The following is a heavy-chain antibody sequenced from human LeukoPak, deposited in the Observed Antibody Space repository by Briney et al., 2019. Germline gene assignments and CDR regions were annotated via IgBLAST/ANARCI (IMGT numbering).Heavy chain of an antibody. Sequence: KPSETLSLTCTVSGGSISSSSYYWGWIRQPPGKGLEWIGSIYYSGSTYYNPSLKSRVTISVDTSKNQFSLKLSSVTAADTAVYYCARIGYGSGSYYFDYWGQGTLVTVSS. CDR1: GGSISSSSYY. V-gene: IGHV4-39*01. J-gene: IGHJ4*02. CDR2: IYYSGST. CDR3: ARIGYGSGSYYFDY. D-gene: IGHD3-10*01.